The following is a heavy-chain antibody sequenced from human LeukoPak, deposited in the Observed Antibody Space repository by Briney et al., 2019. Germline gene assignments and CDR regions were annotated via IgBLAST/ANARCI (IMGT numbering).Heavy chain of an antibody. Sequence: PGGSLRLSCAASGFTFSSYAMHWVRQAPGKGLEWVAVISYDGSNKYYADSVKGRFTISRDNSKNTLYLQMNSLRAEDTAVYYCRVWSGYYVDYYYGMDVWGQGTTVTVSS. CDR1: GFTFSSYA. D-gene: IGHD3-3*01. J-gene: IGHJ6*02. CDR3: RVWSGYYVDYYYGMDV. V-gene: IGHV3-30-3*01. CDR2: ISYDGSNK.